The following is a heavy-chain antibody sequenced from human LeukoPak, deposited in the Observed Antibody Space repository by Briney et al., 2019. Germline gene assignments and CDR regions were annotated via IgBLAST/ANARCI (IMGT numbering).Heavy chain of an antibody. J-gene: IGHJ4*02. CDR2: ISHSGST. Sequence: PSETLSLTCAVSGGSISSNNWWGWVRQPPGKGLEWIGEISHSGSTNYNPSLKSRVTISLDKSKNQFSLKLSSVTAADTAVYYCARGGLTFGGNWGQGTLVTVSS. CDR3: ARGGLTFGGN. V-gene: IGHV4-4*02. CDR1: GGSISSNNW. D-gene: IGHD1-14*01.